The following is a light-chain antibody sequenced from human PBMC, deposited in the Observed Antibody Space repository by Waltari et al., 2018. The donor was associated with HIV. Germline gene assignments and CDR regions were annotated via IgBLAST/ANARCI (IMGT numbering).Light chain of an antibody. J-gene: IGLJ2*01. Sequence: QSVLTQPPSASGTPGQRFPIPSSGSSSNIRSDAVTWYQQFPVSPSNVLIYSNDQRPSGVPDRFSGSKSGTSASLAINGLQSEDEADYYCVVWDARLNGLVFGGGTKLTVL. CDR3: VVWDARLNGLV. CDR2: SND. CDR1: SSNIRSDA. V-gene: IGLV1-44*01.